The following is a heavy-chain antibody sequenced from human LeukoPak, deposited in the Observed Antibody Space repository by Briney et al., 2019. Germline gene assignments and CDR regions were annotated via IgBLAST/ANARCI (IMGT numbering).Heavy chain of an antibody. V-gene: IGHV3-23*01. CDR2: ISGSGGST. Sequence: GGSLRLSCAASGFTFSSYAMSWVRQAPGKGLEWVSAISGSGGSTYYADSVKGRFTISRDNSKNTLYLQMNSLRAEDTAVYYCAKGVDYYDSSGNTIHHWGQGTLVTVSS. CDR3: AKGVDYYDSSGNTIHH. D-gene: IGHD3-22*01. CDR1: GFTFSSYA. J-gene: IGHJ1*01.